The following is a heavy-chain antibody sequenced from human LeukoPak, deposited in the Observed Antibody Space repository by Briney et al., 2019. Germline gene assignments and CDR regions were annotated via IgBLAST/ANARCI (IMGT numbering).Heavy chain of an antibody. D-gene: IGHD1-14*01. V-gene: IGHV4-4*09. CDR2: IYSAGSP. CDR3: ARRFRTGGNIHHDAYDV. J-gene: IGHJ3*01. CDR1: GGSINDYF. Sequence: SETLSLTCTVSGGSINDYFWGWIRQPPGKGLDWIGHIYSAGSPTCSPSLMSRVSMSVDSSKNQFSLELTSVTAADTAVYYCARRFRTGGNIHHDAYDVWGQGTVVTVSS.